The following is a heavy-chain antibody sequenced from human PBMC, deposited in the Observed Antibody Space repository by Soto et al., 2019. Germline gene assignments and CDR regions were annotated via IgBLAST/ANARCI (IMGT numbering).Heavy chain of an antibody. CDR2: ISAYNGNT. CDR3: ARDXRGGYYDFWRGYSDFDY. CDR1: GYTFTSYG. D-gene: IGHD3-3*01. Sequence: ASVKVSCKASGYTFTSYGISWVRQAPGQGLEWMGWISAYNGNTNYAQKLQGRVTMTTDTSTSTAYMELRSLRSDDTAVYYCARDXRGGYYDFWRGYSDFDYWGQGTLVTVSS. V-gene: IGHV1-18*04. J-gene: IGHJ4*02.